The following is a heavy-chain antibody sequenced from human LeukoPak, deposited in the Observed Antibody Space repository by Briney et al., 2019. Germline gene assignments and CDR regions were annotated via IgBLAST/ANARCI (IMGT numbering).Heavy chain of an antibody. J-gene: IGHJ3*02. Sequence: GGSLRLSCAASGFTFSSYGMSWVRQAPGKGLEWVSAISGSGGSTYYADSVKGRFTISRDNSKNTLYLQMNSLRAEDTAVYYCARVRYRVGVSTDIWGQGTMVTVSS. CDR3: ARVRYRVGVSTDI. V-gene: IGHV3-23*01. D-gene: IGHD1-26*01. CDR2: ISGSGGST. CDR1: GFTFSSYG.